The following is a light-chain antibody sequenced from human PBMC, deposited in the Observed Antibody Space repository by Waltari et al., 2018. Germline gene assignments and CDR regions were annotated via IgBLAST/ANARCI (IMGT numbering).Light chain of an antibody. CDR3: AAWDDSLGGHFV. V-gene: IGLV1-47*01. Sequence: QSVLTQPPSASGTPGPSVTISCSGSLPNIGANFVSWYQQVPGTAPKILIYRNDQRPSGVPDRFSASKSGSSASLAISGLRSEDEADYFCAAWDDSLGGHFVFGTGTKVIV. J-gene: IGLJ1*01. CDR1: LPNIGANF. CDR2: RND.